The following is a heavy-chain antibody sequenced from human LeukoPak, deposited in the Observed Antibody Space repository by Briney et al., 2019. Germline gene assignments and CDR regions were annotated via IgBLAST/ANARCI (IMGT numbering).Heavy chain of an antibody. CDR2: ISGSGGST. Sequence: GGSLRLSCAASGFTFSSYAMSWVRQAPGKGLEWVSAISGSGGSTYYADSVKGRFTISRDNSKNTLYLQMNSLRAEDTAVYYCWGYCSGGSCYYYYYYYMDVWGKGTTVTVSS. D-gene: IGHD2-15*01. V-gene: IGHV3-23*01. J-gene: IGHJ6*03. CDR1: GFTFSSYA. CDR3: WGYCSGGSCYYYYYYYMDV.